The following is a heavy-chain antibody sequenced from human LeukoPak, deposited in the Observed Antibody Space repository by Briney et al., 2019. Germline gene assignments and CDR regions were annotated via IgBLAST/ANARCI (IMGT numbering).Heavy chain of an antibody. CDR2: IYHSGST. CDR3: ARVRGEGAYYFDY. Sequence: SETLSLTCAVSGYSISSGYYWGWIRQPPGKGLEWIGSIYHSGSTYYNPSHKSRVTISVDTSKNQFSLKLSSVTAADTAVYYCARVRGEGAYYFDYWGQGTLVTVSS. D-gene: IGHD3-10*01. CDR1: GYSISSGYY. V-gene: IGHV4-38-2*01. J-gene: IGHJ4*02.